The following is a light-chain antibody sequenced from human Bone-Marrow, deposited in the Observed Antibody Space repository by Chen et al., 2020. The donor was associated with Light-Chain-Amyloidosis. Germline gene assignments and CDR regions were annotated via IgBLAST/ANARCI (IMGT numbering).Light chain of an antibody. CDR2: DDS. CDR3: QVWDRSSDRPV. Sequence: SYVPPQQPPVAVAPGQKARIACGGNNIGSTSVHWYQQTPGQAPLLVVYDDSDRPSGIPERLSGSNSGNTATLTISRVEAGDEADYYCQVWDRSSDRPVFGGGTKLTVL. V-gene: IGLV3-21*02. J-gene: IGLJ3*02. CDR1: NIGSTS.